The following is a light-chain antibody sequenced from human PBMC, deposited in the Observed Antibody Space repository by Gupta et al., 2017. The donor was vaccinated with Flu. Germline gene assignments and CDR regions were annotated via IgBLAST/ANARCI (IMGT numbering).Light chain of an antibody. Sequence: EIVMTQSPATLSVSPGERATLSCRASQSVSSNLAWYQQKPGQAPRLLIYGASTRDTGIPARFSGSGYGTEFTLTISSRQSEDFAVYYCQQYNNWPPITFGGGTKVEIK. CDR2: GAS. J-gene: IGKJ4*01. CDR3: QQYNNWPPIT. V-gene: IGKV3D-15*01. CDR1: QSVSSN.